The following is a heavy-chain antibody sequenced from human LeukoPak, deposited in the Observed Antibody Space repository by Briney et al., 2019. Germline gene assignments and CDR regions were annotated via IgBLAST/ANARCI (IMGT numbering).Heavy chain of an antibody. J-gene: IGHJ1*01. V-gene: IGHV1-2*02. Sequence: ASVKVSCKASGYTFTGYYMHCVRQAPGQGLEWMGWINPNSGGTNYAQKFQGRVTMTRDTSISTAYMELRRLRVDDTAVYYCASPYHSSCYPSFEYFQHWGQGTLVTVSS. D-gene: IGHD3-22*01. CDR2: INPNSGGT. CDR1: GYTFTGYY. CDR3: ASPYHSSCYPSFEYFQH.